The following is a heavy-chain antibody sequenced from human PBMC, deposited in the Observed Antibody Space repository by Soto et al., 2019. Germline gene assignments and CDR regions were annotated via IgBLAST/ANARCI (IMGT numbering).Heavy chain of an antibody. Sequence: ASVKVSCKVSGYTLTELSMHWVRQAPGKGLEWMGGFDPEDGETIYAQKFQGRVTMTEDTSTDTAYMELSSLRSEETAVYYCATHRALQPPTDFDYWGQGTMVTVSS. V-gene: IGHV1-24*01. CDR3: ATHRALQPPTDFDY. CDR2: FDPEDGET. D-gene: IGHD4-4*01. J-gene: IGHJ4*02. CDR1: GYTLTELS.